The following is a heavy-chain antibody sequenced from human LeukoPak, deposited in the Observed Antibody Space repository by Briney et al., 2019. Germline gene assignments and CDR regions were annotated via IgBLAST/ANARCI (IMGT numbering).Heavy chain of an antibody. V-gene: IGHV3-33*01. CDR3: ARERLAYCGGDCSELDY. CDR1: GFTFSSYG. CDR2: IWYDGSNK. Sequence: GGSLRLSCAASGFTFSSYGMHWVRQAPGKGLEWVAVIWYDGSNKYYADSVKGRFTISRDNSKNTLYLQMNSLRAEDTAVYNCARERLAYCGGDCSELDYWGQGTLVTVSS. D-gene: IGHD2-21*02. J-gene: IGHJ4*02.